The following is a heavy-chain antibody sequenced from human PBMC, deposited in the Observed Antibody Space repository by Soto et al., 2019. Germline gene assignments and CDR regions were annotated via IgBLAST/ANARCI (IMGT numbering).Heavy chain of an antibody. CDR3: ARERGRRIDS. Sequence: EVQMVESGGALIQPGGSLRLSCAASGFIVSDSYMTWVRQAPGKGLEWVSVLYSGGNTYYADSVKGRFTISRDNSKNTLYLQMNSLRDEDTAVYYCARERGRRIDSWGQGTLVTVSS. V-gene: IGHV3-53*01. J-gene: IGHJ4*02. CDR2: LYSGGNT. CDR1: GFIVSDSY.